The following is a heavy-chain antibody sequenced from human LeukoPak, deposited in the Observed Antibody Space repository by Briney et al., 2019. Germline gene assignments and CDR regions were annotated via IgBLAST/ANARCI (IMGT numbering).Heavy chain of an antibody. V-gene: IGHV3-30*18. CDR2: VSDNGSKT. Sequence: PGRSLRLSCAASGFTFSNYGMHWVRQAPGKGLEWVAVVSDNGSKTYYADSVKGRFTISRDNSKNTLYLQMNSLRAEDTAVYYCAKDPVAGTRRWAVASWGQGTLVTVSS. CDR3: AKDPVAGTRRWAVAS. J-gene: IGHJ4*02. CDR1: GFTFSNYG. D-gene: IGHD6-19*01.